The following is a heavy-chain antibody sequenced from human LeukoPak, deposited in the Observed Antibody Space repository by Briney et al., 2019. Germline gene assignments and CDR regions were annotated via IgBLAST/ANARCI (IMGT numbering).Heavy chain of an antibody. J-gene: IGHJ3*02. D-gene: IGHD3-22*01. V-gene: IGHV4-59*08. CDR3: ARVGGYPLSAFDI. Sequence: SETLSLTCAVYGGSFSGYYWSWIRQPPGKGLEWIGYIYYSESANYNPSLKSRITISVDTSKNQFSLNLNSVTAADTAVYYCARVGGYPLSAFDIWGQGTMVTVSS. CDR1: GGSFSGYY. CDR2: IYYSESA.